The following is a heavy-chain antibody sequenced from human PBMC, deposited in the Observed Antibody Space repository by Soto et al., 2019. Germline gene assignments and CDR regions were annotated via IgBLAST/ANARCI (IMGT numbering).Heavy chain of an antibody. CDR1: GFTFSTYW. V-gene: IGHV3-74*01. D-gene: IGHD3-22*01. CDR2: INSDASHT. J-gene: IGHJ5*02. CDR3: VSAGHCITTIGYGNWFDP. Sequence: EVQLVESGGGLVQPGGSLRLSCAASGFTFSTYWMHWIRQVPGKGLEWVSRINSDASHTYYADSVKGRFTISRDNAKNTLHLEMNSLRAEDTAVYYCVSAGHCITTIGYGNWFDPWGQGTLVTVSS.